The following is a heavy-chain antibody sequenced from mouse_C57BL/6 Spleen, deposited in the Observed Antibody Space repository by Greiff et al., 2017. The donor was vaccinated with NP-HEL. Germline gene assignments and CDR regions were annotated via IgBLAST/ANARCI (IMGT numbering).Heavy chain of an antibody. Sequence: DVHLVESGGGLVQPGGSLSLSCAASGFTFTDYYMSWVRQPPGKALEWLGFIRNKANGYTTEYSASVKGRFTISRDNSQSILYLQMNALRAEDSATYYCARWDTTVESFDYWGQGTTLTVSS. CDR3: ARWDTTVESFDY. J-gene: IGHJ2*01. CDR1: GFTFTDYY. CDR2: IRNKANGYTT. D-gene: IGHD1-1*01. V-gene: IGHV7-3*01.